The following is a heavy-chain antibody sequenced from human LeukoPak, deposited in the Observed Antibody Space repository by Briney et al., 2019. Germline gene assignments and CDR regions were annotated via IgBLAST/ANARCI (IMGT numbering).Heavy chain of an antibody. CDR3: GRDSNGIDY. CDR1: GFTFGGSW. D-gene: IGHD4-11*01. V-gene: IGHV3-74*03. J-gene: IGHJ4*02. Sequence: GGSLRLSCAASGFTFGGSWMLWVRQAPGKGLMCVARISKDGRTTTYVDSVKGRFTVSRDNAKNTLYLQMDRLRVEDTAMYYCGRDSNGIDYLGQGTLVTVSS. CDR2: ISKDGRTT.